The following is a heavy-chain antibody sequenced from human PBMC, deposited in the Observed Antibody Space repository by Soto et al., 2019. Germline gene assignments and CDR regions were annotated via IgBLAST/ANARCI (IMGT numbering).Heavy chain of an antibody. Sequence: QLQLQESGSGLVKPSQTLSLTCAVSGGSISSGGYSWSWIRQPPGKGLEWIGDIYHSGSTYYNPSLKSRVTISVDRSKNQFSLKLSSVTAADTAVYYCARSSSGGSSYGNDYWGQGTLVTVSS. D-gene: IGHD2-15*01. V-gene: IGHV4-30-2*01. CDR3: ARSSSGGSSYGNDY. CDR2: IYHSGST. J-gene: IGHJ4*02. CDR1: GGSISSGGYS.